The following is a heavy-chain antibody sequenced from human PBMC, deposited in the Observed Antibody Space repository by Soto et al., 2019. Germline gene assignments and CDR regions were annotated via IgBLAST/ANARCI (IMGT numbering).Heavy chain of an antibody. V-gene: IGHV3-48*01. CDR2: ISSRSTTI. CDR3: AREGRYGASRAYYFDY. CDR1: GFTLSDYS. J-gene: IGHJ4*02. D-gene: IGHD4-17*01. Sequence: EVQLVESGGGLIQPGGSLRLSCAASGFTLSDYSMNWVRQAPGKGLEWVSFISSRSTTIYYADSVKGRLTISRDNAKNSLYLQMNSLRAEDTAVYYCAREGRYGASRAYYFDYWGQGILVTVSS.